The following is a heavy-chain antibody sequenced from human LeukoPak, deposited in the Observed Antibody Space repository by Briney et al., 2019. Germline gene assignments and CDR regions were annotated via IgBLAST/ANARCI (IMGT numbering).Heavy chain of an antibody. J-gene: IGHJ4*02. CDR3: ERHIGYSAWNPDY. CDR1: GYSFTGFW. D-gene: IGHD5-18*01. Sequence: GESLKISCKASGYSFTGFWIGWVRQMPGKGLEWMGIIYPYDSETRYSPSFQGQVTISADKSISTAYLPWSSLKASDTAMYYCERHIGYSAWNPDYWGQGTLVTVSS. CDR2: IYPYDSET. V-gene: IGHV5-51*01.